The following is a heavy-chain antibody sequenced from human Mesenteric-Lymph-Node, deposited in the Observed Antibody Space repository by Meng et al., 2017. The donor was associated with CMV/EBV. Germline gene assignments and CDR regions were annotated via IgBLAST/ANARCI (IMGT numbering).Heavy chain of an antibody. CDR3: ARDQKETGSGSYYYYYYGMDV. CDR2: ISSTSYYI. V-gene: IGHV3-21*01. CDR1: GFTFSDYS. Sequence: GESLKISCAASGFTFSDYSMNWVRQAPGKGLEWVSSISSTSYYIHYADSLKGRFTISRDNAKNSLYLQMNSLRAEDTAVYYCARDQKETGSGSYYYYYYGMDVWGQGTTVTVSS. D-gene: IGHD1-26*01. J-gene: IGHJ6*02.